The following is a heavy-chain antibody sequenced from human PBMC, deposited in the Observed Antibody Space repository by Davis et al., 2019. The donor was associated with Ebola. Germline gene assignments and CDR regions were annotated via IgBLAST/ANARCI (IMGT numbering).Heavy chain of an antibody. J-gene: IGHJ4*02. Sequence: AASVKVSCKASGYTFTSYAMHWVRQAPGQRLEWMGWINAGEGNTKYSQQFQGRFTISRDTSASVAYMELSSLRSEDTALYYCARDYYYDRSARFDDWGQGTLVTVSS. D-gene: IGHD3-22*01. V-gene: IGHV1-3*01. CDR2: INAGEGNT. CDR1: GYTFTSYA. CDR3: ARDYYYDRSARFDD.